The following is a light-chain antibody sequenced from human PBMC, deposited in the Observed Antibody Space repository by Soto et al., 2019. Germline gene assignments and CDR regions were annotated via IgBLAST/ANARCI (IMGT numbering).Light chain of an antibody. V-gene: IGKV3D-15*01. CDR1: QSVSGS. CDR3: QQRSNWPPIT. CDR2: GAV. Sequence: EIVMTQSPATLSASPGERVTLSCRVSQSVSGSLACYQQKPGQAPRLLIYGAVTRATGIPARFSGRGSGTEFTLTITSLQSEDFAVYYCQQRSNWPPITFGQGTRLEIK. J-gene: IGKJ5*01.